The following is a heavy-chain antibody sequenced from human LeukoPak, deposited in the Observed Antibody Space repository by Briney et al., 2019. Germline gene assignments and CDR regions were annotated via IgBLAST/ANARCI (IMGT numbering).Heavy chain of an antibody. J-gene: IGHJ5*02. D-gene: IGHD3-10*01. CDR1: GYTFTSYG. V-gene: IGHV1-18*01. CDR2: ISAYNGNT. CDR3: ASHGAGYYGSGSYYFTYWFDP. Sequence: ASVKVSCKASGYTFTSYGISWVRQAPGQGLEWMGWISAYNGNTNYAQKLQGRVTMTTDTSTSTAYMELRSLRSDDTAVYYCASHGAGYYGSGSYYFTYWFDPWGQGTLVTVSS.